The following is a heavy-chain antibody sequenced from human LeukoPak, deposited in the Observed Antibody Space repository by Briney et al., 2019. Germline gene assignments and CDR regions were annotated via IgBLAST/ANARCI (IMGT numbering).Heavy chain of an antibody. CDR3: AKDIRVGDTPDAFDI. V-gene: IGHV1-24*01. CDR1: GYTLTELS. J-gene: IGHJ3*02. D-gene: IGHD1-26*01. Sequence: ASVKVSCKVSGYTLTELSMHWVRQAPGKGLEWMGGFDPEDGETIYAQKFQGRVTMTEDTSTDTAYMELSSLRSEDTALYYCAKDIRVGDTPDAFDIWGQGTMVTVSS. CDR2: FDPEDGET.